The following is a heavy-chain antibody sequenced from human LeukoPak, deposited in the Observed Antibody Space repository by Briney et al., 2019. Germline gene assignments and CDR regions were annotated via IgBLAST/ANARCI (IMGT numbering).Heavy chain of an antibody. CDR3: ARDAPRNYFDY. Sequence: LRLSCAASGFTFSDYYMSWIRQHPGKGLEWIGYIYYSGSTYYNPSLKSRVTISVDTSKNQFSLKLSSVTAADTAVYYCARDAPRNYFDYWGQGTLVTVSS. CDR1: GFTFSDYY. CDR2: IYYSGST. V-gene: IGHV4-31*02. J-gene: IGHJ4*02.